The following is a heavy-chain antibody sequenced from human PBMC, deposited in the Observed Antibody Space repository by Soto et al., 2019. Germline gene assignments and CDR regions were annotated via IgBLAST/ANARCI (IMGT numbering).Heavy chain of an antibody. Sequence: PGGSLRLSCAASGFTFSSYWMSWVRQAPGKGLEWVANIKQDGSEKYYVDSVKGRFTISRDNAKNSLYLQMNSLRGEDTAVYYCAKDGQRLWPTSYYFVYWGQGSLVTVSS. V-gene: IGHV3-7*01. CDR3: AKDGQRLWPTSYYFVY. CDR2: IKQDGSEK. J-gene: IGHJ4*02. CDR1: GFTFSSYW. D-gene: IGHD3-16*01.